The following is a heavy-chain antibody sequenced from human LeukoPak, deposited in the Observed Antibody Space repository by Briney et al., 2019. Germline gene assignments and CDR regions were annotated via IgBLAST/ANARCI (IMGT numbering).Heavy chain of an antibody. CDR1: GYTFTGYY. CDR3: ARDSDYYDSSGYYSFDY. D-gene: IGHD3-22*01. J-gene: IGHJ4*02. V-gene: IGHV1-46*01. Sequence: GASVRVSCKASGYTFTGYYMHWVRQAPGQGLEWMGIINPSGGSTSYAQKFQGRVTMTRDTSTSTVYMELSSLRSEDTAVYYCARDSDYYDSSGYYSFDYWGQGTLVTVSS. CDR2: INPSGGST.